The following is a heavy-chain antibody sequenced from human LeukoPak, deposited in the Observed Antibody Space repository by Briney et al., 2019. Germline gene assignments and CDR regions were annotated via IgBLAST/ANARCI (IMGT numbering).Heavy chain of an antibody. CDR1: GYSFTSYW. Sequence: GESLKISCKGSGYSFTSYWISWVRQMPGKGLEWMGIIYPGDSDTRYSPSFQGQVTISADKSISTAYLQWSSLKASDTAMYYCARGDYGDFRVFYTLFDYWGQGTLVTVSS. D-gene: IGHD4-17*01. CDR2: IYPGDSDT. J-gene: IGHJ4*02. V-gene: IGHV5-51*01. CDR3: ARGDYGDFRVFYTLFDY.